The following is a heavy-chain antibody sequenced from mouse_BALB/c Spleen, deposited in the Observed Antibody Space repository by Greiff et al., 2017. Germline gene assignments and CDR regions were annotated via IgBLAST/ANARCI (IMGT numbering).Heavy chain of an antibody. CDR1: GFTFSSYT. CDR2: ISNGGGST. D-gene: IGHD2-1*01. V-gene: IGHV5-12-2*01. J-gene: IGHJ3*01. CDR3: ARRDGNYAFAY. Sequence: EVKVEESGGGLVQPGGSLKLSCAASGFTFSSYTMSWVRQTPEKRLEWVAYISNGGGSTYYPDTVKGRFTISRDNAKNTLYLQMSSLKSEDTAMYYCARRDGNYAFAYWGQGTLVTVSA.